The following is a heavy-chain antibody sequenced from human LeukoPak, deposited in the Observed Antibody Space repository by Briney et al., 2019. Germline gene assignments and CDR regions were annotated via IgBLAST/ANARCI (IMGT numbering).Heavy chain of an antibody. V-gene: IGHV3-7*01. J-gene: IGHJ4*02. CDR3: AREYDSSGYYYAN. CDR2: IKQDGSEK. D-gene: IGHD3-22*01. CDR1: GFTFSSYW. Sequence: PGGSLRLSCAASGFTFSSYWMSWVRQAPGKGLEWVANIKQDGSEKYYVDSVKGRFTISRDNAKNSLYLQMNSLRAEDTAVYYCAREYDSSGYYYANWGQGTLVTVFS.